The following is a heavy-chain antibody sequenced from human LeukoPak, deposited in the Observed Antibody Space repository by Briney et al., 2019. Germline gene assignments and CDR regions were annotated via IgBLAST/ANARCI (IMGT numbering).Heavy chain of an antibody. CDR2: IYYSGGT. V-gene: IGHV4-39*07. J-gene: IGHJ4*02. CDR1: GGSISSSSYY. Sequence: SETLSLTCTVSGGSISSSSYYWGWIRQPPGKGLEWIGSIYYSGGTYYNPSLKSRVTISVDTSKNQFSLKLSSVTAADTAVYYCASFQTYDYVWGSSSRLDYWGQGTLVTVSS. D-gene: IGHD3-16*01. CDR3: ASFQTYDYVWGSSSRLDY.